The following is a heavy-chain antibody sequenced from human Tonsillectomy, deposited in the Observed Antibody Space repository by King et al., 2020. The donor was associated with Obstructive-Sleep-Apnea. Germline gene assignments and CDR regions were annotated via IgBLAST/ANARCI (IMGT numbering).Heavy chain of an antibody. J-gene: IGHJ4*02. CDR1: GFTFRSYA. V-gene: IGHV3-23*04. CDR2: ISGSGGGT. Sequence: VQLVESGGGLVQPGGSLRLSCAGSGFTFRSYAMSWVRQAPGKGLEWVSGISGSGGGTYYADSVKGRFTISRDNSKNTLYLQMNSLRAEDTAVYYCAKGIINYDSLTGPVDYWGQGTLVTVSS. CDR3: AKGIINYDSLTGPVDY. D-gene: IGHD3-9*01.